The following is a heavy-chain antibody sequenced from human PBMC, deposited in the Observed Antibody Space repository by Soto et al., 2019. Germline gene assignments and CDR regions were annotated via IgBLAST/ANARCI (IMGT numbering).Heavy chain of an antibody. V-gene: IGHV3-53*01. CDR2: IYSGGYT. Sequence: EVQLVESGGGLIQPGGSLRLSCAVSGFTVSNNYMSWVRQAPGKGLEGVSVIYSGGYTAYGDSVKGRFTISRDNSKNTLNLQMNTRGPGATAGYSGAGRPGGGGYWGQGTLVTVSS. CDR1: GFTVSNNY. J-gene: IGHJ4*02. CDR3: AGRPGGGGY. D-gene: IGHD3-10*01.